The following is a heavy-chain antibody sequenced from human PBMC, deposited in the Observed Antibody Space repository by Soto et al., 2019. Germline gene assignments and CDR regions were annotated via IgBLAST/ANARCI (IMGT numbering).Heavy chain of an antibody. D-gene: IGHD6-19*01. Sequence: SETLSLTCTVSGAPITINYWSWIRQAPGKGLEWIGYIYYSGSTTYNPSLKSRVTMSADTSKDQFSLKLNSVTAADTAVYYCARGGYSSGGLNLEVNPPQEFDYWGQVNLVT. CDR1: GAPITINY. J-gene: IGHJ4*02. CDR3: ARGGYSSGGLNLEVNPPQEFDY. V-gene: IGHV4-59*01. CDR2: IYYSGST.